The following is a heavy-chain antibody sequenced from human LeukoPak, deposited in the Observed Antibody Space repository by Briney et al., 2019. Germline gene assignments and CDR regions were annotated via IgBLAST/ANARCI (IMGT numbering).Heavy chain of an antibody. CDR2: INHSGST. Sequence: PSETLSLTCAVYGGSFSGYYWSWIRQPPGKGLEWIGEINHSGSTNYNPSLKSRVTISVDTSKNQFSLKLSSVTAADTAVYYCARGPRITMVRGVYWFDPWGQGTRVTVSS. J-gene: IGHJ5*02. CDR3: ARGPRITMVRGVYWFDP. CDR1: GGSFSGYY. V-gene: IGHV4-34*01. D-gene: IGHD3-10*01.